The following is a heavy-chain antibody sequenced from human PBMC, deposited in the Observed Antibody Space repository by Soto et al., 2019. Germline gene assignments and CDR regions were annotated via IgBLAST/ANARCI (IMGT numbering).Heavy chain of an antibody. CDR1: GGTFSSYA. D-gene: IGHD3-16*02. CDR3: AINYDYVWGNYLAY. V-gene: IGHV1-69*12. J-gene: IGHJ4*02. Sequence: QVQLVQSGAELKKPGSSVKVSCKASGGTFSSYAISWVRQAPGQGLEWMGGISPTFGTANNAQKFQGRVTITADESTSTVYMELSSLRSEDTALYYCAINYDYVWGNYLAYWGQGTLVTVSS. CDR2: ISPTFGTA.